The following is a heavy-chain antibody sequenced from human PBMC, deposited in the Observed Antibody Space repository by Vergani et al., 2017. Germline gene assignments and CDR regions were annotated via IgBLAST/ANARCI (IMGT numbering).Heavy chain of an antibody. CDR2: LYHSGST. D-gene: IGHD3-22*01. CDR3: EIHVRYYDSSGYPYWFDP. CDR1: GYSISSGYY. Sequence: QVQLQESGPGLVKPSETLSLTCAVSGYSISSGYYWGWIRQPPGKGLEWIGSLYHSGSTYYNPSLKSRVTISVDTSKNQFSRKLSSVAAADTAVYYCEIHVRYYDSSGYPYWFDPWGKGTLVTVSS. J-gene: IGHJ5*02. V-gene: IGHV4-38-2*01.